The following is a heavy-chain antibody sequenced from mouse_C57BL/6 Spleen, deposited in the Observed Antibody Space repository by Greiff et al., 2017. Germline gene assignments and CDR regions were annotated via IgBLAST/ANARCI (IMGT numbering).Heavy chain of an antibody. D-gene: IGHD2-3*01. CDR3: ARSGDGYYKDYAMDY. V-gene: IGHV1-42*01. CDR2: INPSTGGT. CDR1: GYSFTGYY. J-gene: IGHJ4*01. Sequence: VQLKQSGPELVKPGASVKISCKASGYSFTGYYMNWVKQSPEKSLEWIGEINPSTGGTTYNQKFKAKATLTVDKSSSTAYMQLKSLTSEDSAVYYCARSGDGYYKDYAMDYWGQGTSVTVSS.